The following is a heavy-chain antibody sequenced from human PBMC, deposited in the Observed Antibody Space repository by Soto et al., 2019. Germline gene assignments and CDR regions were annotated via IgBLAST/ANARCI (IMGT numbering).Heavy chain of an antibody. V-gene: IGHV3-23*01. D-gene: IGHD3-10*01. CDR3: ARGFSAGKGSPPEY. J-gene: IGHJ4*02. CDR1: VFTFSNYA. CDR2: LNGSGGST. Sequence: PGGSLRLSCASSVFTFSNYAMTCVRHSPGKGLEWVSGLNGSGGSTSSADYVKGRFAISRDNSKNTLYLQMNSLRDGDTAVYYCARGFSAGKGSPPEYWGQGTLVIVSS.